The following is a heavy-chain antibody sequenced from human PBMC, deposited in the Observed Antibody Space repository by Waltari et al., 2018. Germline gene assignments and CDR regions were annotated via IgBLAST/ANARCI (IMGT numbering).Heavy chain of an antibody. Sequence: QVQLQEPGPGLVKPSETPSVTCTVSGASIRSNYYWGWIRQPPGKGLEWIGTMWHGGSTYYTPSLKSRVSISMDTSKNQFSLKLNSVTAADTAVYYCARNSSGWSFDSWGQGTLVTVSS. CDR1: GASIRSNYY. J-gene: IGHJ4*02. CDR3: ARNSSGWSFDS. D-gene: IGHD6-19*01. V-gene: IGHV4-38-2*02. CDR2: MWHGGST.